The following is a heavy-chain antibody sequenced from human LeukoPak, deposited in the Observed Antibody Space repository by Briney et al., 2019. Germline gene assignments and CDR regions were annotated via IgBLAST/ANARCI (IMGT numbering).Heavy chain of an antibody. J-gene: IGHJ4*02. CDR3: AKDASNGDYAH. Sequence: GSLRLSCAASGFTFSTYAMTWVRQAPGQRLEWVSGISGSGTNPFYADSVRARFTISRDNSKNTLYLQMDSLRAEDTAVYFCAKDASNGDYAHWGQGTLVTVSS. D-gene: IGHD4-17*01. CDR1: GFTFSTYA. CDR2: ISGSGTNP. V-gene: IGHV3-23*01.